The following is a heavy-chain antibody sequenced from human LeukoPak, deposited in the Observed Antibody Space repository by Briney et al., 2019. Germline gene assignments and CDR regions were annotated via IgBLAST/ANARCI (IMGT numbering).Heavy chain of an antibody. D-gene: IGHD6-19*01. Sequence: GGSLRLSCAASGFTFSSNYMSWVRQAPGKGLEWVSVIYSGGSTYYADSVKGRFTISRDNSKNTLYLQMNSLRAEDTAVYYCARGVPGYSSGWSNPYYYGMDVWGQGTTVTVSS. CDR1: GFTFSSNY. CDR2: IYSGGST. V-gene: IGHV3-53*01. J-gene: IGHJ6*02. CDR3: ARGVPGYSSGWSNPYYYGMDV.